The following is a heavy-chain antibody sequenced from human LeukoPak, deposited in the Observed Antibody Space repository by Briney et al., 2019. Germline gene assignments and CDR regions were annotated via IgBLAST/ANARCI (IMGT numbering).Heavy chain of an antibody. J-gene: IGHJ5*02. CDR3: ARGFSRGSGSYRTDFDP. Sequence: SETLSLTCAVYGGSFSGYYWSWIRQPPGKGLEWIGEINHSGSTNYNPSLKSRVTISVDTSKNQFSLKLSSVTAADTAVYYCARGFSRGSGSYRTDFDPWGQGTLVTVSS. D-gene: IGHD3-10*01. CDR1: GGSFSGYY. CDR2: INHSGST. V-gene: IGHV4-34*01.